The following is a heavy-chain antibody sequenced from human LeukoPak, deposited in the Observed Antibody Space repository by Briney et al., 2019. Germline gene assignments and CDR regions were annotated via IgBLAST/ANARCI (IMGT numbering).Heavy chain of an antibody. CDR2: IYHSGST. CDR3: ARDKSSSLGGMDV. V-gene: IGHV4-30-2*01. Sequence: PSETLSLTCAVSGGSISSGGYSWSWIRQPPGKGLEWIGYIYHSGSTYYNPSLKSRVTISVDRSKNQFSLKLSSVTAADTAVYYCARDKSSSLGGMDVWGQGTTVTVSS. D-gene: IGHD6-13*01. CDR1: GGSISSGGYS. J-gene: IGHJ6*02.